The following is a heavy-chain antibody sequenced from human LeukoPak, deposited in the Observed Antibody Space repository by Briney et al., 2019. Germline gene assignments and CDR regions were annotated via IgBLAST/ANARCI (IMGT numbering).Heavy chain of an antibody. CDR3: ARGPGSSSRGDNYYMDV. J-gene: IGHJ6*03. CDR2: ISSSGSTI. D-gene: IGHD6-13*01. Sequence: GGSLRLSCAASGFTLSSYAMSWVRQAPGTGLEWVSYISSSGSTIYYADSVKGRFTISRDNAKNSLYLQMNSLRAEDTAVYYCARGPGSSSRGDNYYMDVWGKGTTVTVSS. V-gene: IGHV3-48*01. CDR1: GFTLSSYA.